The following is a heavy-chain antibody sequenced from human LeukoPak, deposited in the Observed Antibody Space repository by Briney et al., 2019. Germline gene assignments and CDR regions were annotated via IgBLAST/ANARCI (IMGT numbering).Heavy chain of an antibody. Sequence: SETLSLTCVASGGSFSSSNWWSWVRQPPGKGLEWIGEIYHSGSSNYNPSLKSRVTISVDKSKNQFSLKLSSMTAADTAVYYCARGQQLLQAFDYWGQGTLVSVSS. CDR1: GGSFSSSNW. J-gene: IGHJ4*02. D-gene: IGHD6-13*01. V-gene: IGHV4-4*02. CDR2: IYHSGSS. CDR3: ARGQQLLQAFDY.